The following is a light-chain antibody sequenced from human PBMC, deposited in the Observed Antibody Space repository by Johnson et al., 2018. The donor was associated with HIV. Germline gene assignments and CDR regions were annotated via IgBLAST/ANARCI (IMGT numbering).Light chain of an antibody. CDR3: GTWDSSVSAYV. Sequence: QSVLTQPPSVSAAPGQKVTISCSGSSSNIGDNYVSWYQQVPGTAPKLLIYEKNKRPSGIPDRFSASKSGTSATLVITGLQTGDEADYYCGTWDSSVSAYVFGTGTKVTV. J-gene: IGLJ1*01. V-gene: IGLV1-51*02. CDR1: SSNIGDNY. CDR2: EKN.